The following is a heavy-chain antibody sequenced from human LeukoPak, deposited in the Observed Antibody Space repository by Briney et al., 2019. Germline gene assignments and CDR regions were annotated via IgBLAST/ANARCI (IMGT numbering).Heavy chain of an antibody. D-gene: IGHD5-18*01. Sequence: SETLSLTCTVSGGSMSDYHWSWIRQPPGKGLEYIGYIYNRGSTHYNPSLKSRVTISVDRSKNQFSLKLSSVTAADTAVYYCARVADTAILVHAFDIWGQGTMVTVSS. J-gene: IGHJ3*02. CDR2: IYNRGST. CDR1: GGSMSDYH. V-gene: IGHV4-59*12. CDR3: ARVADTAILVHAFDI.